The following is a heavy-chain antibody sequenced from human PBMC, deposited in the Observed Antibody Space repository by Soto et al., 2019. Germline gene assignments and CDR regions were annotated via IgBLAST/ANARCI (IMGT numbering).Heavy chain of an antibody. CDR2: ISAYNGNT. J-gene: IGHJ4*02. D-gene: IGHD3-10*01. CDR3: AKGPPSYYYGSGEDHYFDY. CDR1: GYTFTSYG. Sequence: ASVKVSCKASGYTFTSYGIIWVRQAPGQGLEWMGWISAYNGNTNYAQKLQGRVTMTTDTSTSTAYMELRSLRSDDTAVYYCAKGPPSYYYGSGEDHYFDYWGQGTLVTVSS. V-gene: IGHV1-18*01.